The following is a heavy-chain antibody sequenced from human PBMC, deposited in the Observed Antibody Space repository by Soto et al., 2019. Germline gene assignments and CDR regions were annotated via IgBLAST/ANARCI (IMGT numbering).Heavy chain of an antibody. V-gene: IGHV3-30*03. CDR1: GFAFSSYG. J-gene: IGHJ4*02. CDR3: ARDQCYLWVGELLEWLDY. Sequence: QVQLVESGGGVVQPGGSLRLSCAASGFAFSSYGMHWVRQAPGKGLEWVAVISYDGTDRYYGDFVKGRFTISRENSKNTLYLHMNSLRPEDTAVYYCARDQCYLWVGELLEWLDYWGQGSLVTVSS. D-gene: IGHD3-10*01. CDR2: ISYDGTDR.